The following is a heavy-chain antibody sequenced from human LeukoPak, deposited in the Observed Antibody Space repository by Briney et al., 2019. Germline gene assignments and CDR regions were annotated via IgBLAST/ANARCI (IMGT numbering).Heavy chain of an antibody. CDR1: GFTFSSYA. CDR2: ISGSGGST. D-gene: IGHD2-2*02. CDR3: AKVAFVVVPAAIPGSDAFDI. J-gene: IGHJ3*02. Sequence: GGSLRLSCAASGFTFSSYAMSWVRQAPGKGLEWVSAISGSGGSTYYADSVKGRFTISRDNSKNTLYLQMNSLRAEDTAVYYCAKVAFVVVPAAIPGSDAFDIWGQGTMVTVSS. V-gene: IGHV3-23*01.